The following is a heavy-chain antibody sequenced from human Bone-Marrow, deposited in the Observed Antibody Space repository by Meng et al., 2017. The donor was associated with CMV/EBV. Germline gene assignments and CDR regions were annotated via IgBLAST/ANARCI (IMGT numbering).Heavy chain of an antibody. J-gene: IGHJ4*02. CDR2: ISSGATNT. Sequence: GESLKISCAASGFIFSSYEMTWVRQAPGKGLEWLAHISSGATNTYHADSVKDRFTISRDNAKNSLYLQMNSLSDEDTAVYYCARDTRWFGLDFWGQGTLVTVSS. D-gene: IGHD3-10*01. V-gene: IGHV3-48*03. CDR1: GFIFSSYE. CDR3: ARDTRWFGLDF.